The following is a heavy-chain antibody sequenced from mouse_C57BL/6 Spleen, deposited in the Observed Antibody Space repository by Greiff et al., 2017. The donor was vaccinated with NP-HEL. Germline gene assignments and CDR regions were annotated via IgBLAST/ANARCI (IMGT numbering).Heavy chain of an antibody. V-gene: IGHV1-15*01. J-gene: IGHJ4*01. CDR3: ARKSSSYYAMDY. Sequence: QVQLQQSGAELVRPGASVTLSCKASGYTFTDYEMHWVKQTPVHGLEWIGAIDPATGGTAYNQKFKGKAILTAGKSSSTAYMEIRSLTSEDSSVYYCARKSSSYYAMDYWGKGTSVTVSS. CDR1: GYTFTDYE. CDR2: IDPATGGT. D-gene: IGHD1-1*01.